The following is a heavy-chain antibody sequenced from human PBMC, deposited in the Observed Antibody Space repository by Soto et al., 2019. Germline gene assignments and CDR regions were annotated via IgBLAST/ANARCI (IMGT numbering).Heavy chain of an antibody. Sequence: QVQLVQSGAEVKKPGASVKVSCKASGYTFTSYAMHWVRQAPGQRLEWMGWINAGNGNTKYSQKFQGRVTITRDTAASTAYMELSSLRSEDTAVYYCARGLYYDGSGRDYFDYWGQGTLVTVSS. CDR3: ARGLYYDGSGRDYFDY. V-gene: IGHV1-3*01. CDR2: INAGNGNT. J-gene: IGHJ4*02. CDR1: GYTFTSYA. D-gene: IGHD3-10*01.